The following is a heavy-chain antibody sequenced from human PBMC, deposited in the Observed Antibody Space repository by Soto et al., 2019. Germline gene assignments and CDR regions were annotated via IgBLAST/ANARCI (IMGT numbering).Heavy chain of an antibody. D-gene: IGHD6-13*01. CDR1: GFTFSSYD. CDR3: ARGGSWEGGRYYYYGMDV. J-gene: IGHJ6*02. V-gene: IGHV3-13*01. Sequence: GGSLRLSCAASGFTFSSYDMHWVRQATGKGLEWVSAIGTAGDTYYPGSVKGRFTISRENAKYSLYLQMNSLRAGDTAVYYCARGGSWEGGRYYYYGMDVWGQGTTVTVSS. CDR2: IGTAGDT.